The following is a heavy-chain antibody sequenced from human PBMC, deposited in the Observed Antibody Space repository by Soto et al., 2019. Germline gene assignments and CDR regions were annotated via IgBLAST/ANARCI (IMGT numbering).Heavy chain of an antibody. J-gene: IGHJ4*02. D-gene: IGHD2-2*01. CDR1: GFTFSSYA. CDR2: ISGSGDST. Sequence: GGSLRLSCAAPGFTFSSYAMNWVRQAPGKGLEWVSVISGSGDSTYYADSVKGRFTISRDNSKNTLYLQMNSLRTEDTAVYYCARRGPSSYFDCWGQGTLVTVXS. V-gene: IGHV3-23*01. CDR3: ARRGPSSYFDC.